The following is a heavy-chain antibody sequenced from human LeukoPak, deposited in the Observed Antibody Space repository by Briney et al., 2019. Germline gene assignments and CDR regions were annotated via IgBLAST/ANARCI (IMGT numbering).Heavy chain of an antibody. V-gene: IGHV4-59*01. CDR3: ARGLSPSDFWTGPSY. CDR1: GGPISSYY. CDR2: IYYSGST. J-gene: IGHJ4*02. Sequence: SETLSLTCTVSGGPISSYYWSWIRQPPGKGLEWIGYIYYSGSTNYNPSLKSRVTISVDTSKNQFSLKLSSVTAADTAVYYCARGLSPSDFWTGPSYWGQGTLVTVSS. D-gene: IGHD3/OR15-3a*01.